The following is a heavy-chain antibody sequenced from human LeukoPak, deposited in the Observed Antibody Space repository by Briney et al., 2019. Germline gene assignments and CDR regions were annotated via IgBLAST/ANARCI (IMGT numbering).Heavy chain of an antibody. CDR2: IYYSGST. D-gene: IGHD4-17*01. J-gene: IGHJ5*02. Sequence: PSQTLSLTCTVSGGSISSGDYYWSWIRQPPGRGLGWIGYIYYSGSTYYNPSLKSRVTISVDTSKNQFSLKLSSVTAADTAVYYCARDRGHTVTTQESNWFDPWGQGTLVTVSS. CDR1: GGSISSGDYY. CDR3: ARDRGHTVTTQESNWFDP. V-gene: IGHV4-30-4*01.